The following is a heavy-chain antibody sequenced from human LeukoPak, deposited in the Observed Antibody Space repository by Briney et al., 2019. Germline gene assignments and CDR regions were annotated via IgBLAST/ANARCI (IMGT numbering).Heavy chain of an antibody. V-gene: IGHV3-30*18. J-gene: IGHJ4*02. Sequence: GRSLRLSCPASGFTFSSYGMHWVRQAPGKGLEWVAVISYDGSNKYYADSVKGRFTISRDNSKNTLYLQMNSLRAEDTAVYYCAKDATDGDYVFDYWGQGTLVTVSS. CDR2: ISYDGSNK. D-gene: IGHD4-17*01. CDR1: GFTFSSYG. CDR3: AKDATDGDYVFDY.